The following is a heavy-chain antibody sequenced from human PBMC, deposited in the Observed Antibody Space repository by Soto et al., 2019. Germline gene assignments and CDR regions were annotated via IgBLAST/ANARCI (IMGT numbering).Heavy chain of an antibody. Sequence: QVQLVQTGAEVKKPGASVKVSCKASGYTFTSYYMHWVRQAPGQGLEWMGIINPSGGSTSYAQKFQGRVTMTRDTSTSTVYMGLSSLRSEDTAVYYCASAGSGGSDFDSWGQGTMVTVSS. D-gene: IGHD1-26*01. V-gene: IGHV1-46*01. CDR3: ASAGSGGSDFDS. CDR1: GYTFTSYY. J-gene: IGHJ3*02. CDR2: INPSGGST.